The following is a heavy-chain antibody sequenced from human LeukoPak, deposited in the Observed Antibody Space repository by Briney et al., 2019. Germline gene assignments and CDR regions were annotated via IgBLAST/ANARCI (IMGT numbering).Heavy chain of an antibody. CDR3: AKDRGIEYSSGWFGY. V-gene: IGHV3-9*01. Sequence: PGRSLRLSCAASGFTFDDYAMHWVRQAPGKGLEWVSGISWNSGSIGYADSVKGRFTTSRDNAKNSLYLQMNSLRAEDTALYYCAKDRGIEYSSGWFGYWGQGTLVTVSS. CDR1: GFTFDDYA. CDR2: ISWNSGSI. D-gene: IGHD6-19*01. J-gene: IGHJ5*01.